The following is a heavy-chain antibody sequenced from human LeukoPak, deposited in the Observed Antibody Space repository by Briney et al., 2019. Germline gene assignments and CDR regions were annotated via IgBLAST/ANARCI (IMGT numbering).Heavy chain of an antibody. CDR3: ARGVYCSGGSCYGNWFDP. J-gene: IGHJ5*02. CDR1: GFTFSSYE. CDR2: ISSSGSTI. D-gene: IGHD2-15*01. Sequence: GGSLRLSCAASGFTFSSYEMNWVRQAPGKGLEWVSYISSSGSTIYYADSVKGRFTISRDNAKNSLYLQMNSLRAEDTAVYYCARGVYCSGGSCYGNWFDPWGQGTLVTVSS. V-gene: IGHV3-48*03.